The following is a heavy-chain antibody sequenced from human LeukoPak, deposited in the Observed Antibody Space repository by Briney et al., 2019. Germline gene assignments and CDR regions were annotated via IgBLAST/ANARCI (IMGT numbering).Heavy chain of an antibody. CDR1: GYSISSGYY. CDR2: IYHSGST. CDR3: ARDWNYSVDY. V-gene: IGHV4-38-2*02. Sequence: SETLSLTCTVSGYSISSGYYWGWIRQPPGKGLEWIGSIYHSGSTYYNPSLKSRVTISVDTSKNQFSLKLSSVTAADTAAYYCARDWNYSVDYWGQGTLVTVSS. D-gene: IGHD1-7*01. J-gene: IGHJ4*02.